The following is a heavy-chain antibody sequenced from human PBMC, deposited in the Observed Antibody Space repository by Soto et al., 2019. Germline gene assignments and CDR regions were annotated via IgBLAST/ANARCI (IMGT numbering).Heavy chain of an antibody. V-gene: IGHV3-21*01. D-gene: IGHD1-26*01. CDR2: ISSSSSYI. CDR3: ARDASGSGSSDV. CDR1: GFTFSGYS. Sequence: GGSLRLSCAASGFTFSGYSMNWVRQAPGKGLEWVSSISSSSSYIYYADSVKGRFTISRDNAKNSLYLQMNSLRAEDSAVYYCARDASGSGSSDVWGQGTTVTVSS. J-gene: IGHJ6*02.